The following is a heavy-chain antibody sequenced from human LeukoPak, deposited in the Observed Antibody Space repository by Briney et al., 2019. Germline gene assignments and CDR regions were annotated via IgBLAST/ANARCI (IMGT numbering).Heavy chain of an antibody. Sequence: GGSLRLSCAASGFTFSDYYMSWIRQAPGKGLEWVSYISSSGGYRNYADSVKGRLTISRDNAKNSLYLQMNSLRAEDTAVYYCARDPDFSAFDIWGQGTLVTVSS. CDR3: ARDPDFSAFDI. D-gene: IGHD4-11*01. J-gene: IGHJ3*02. CDR2: ISSSGGYR. CDR1: GFTFSDYY. V-gene: IGHV3-11*05.